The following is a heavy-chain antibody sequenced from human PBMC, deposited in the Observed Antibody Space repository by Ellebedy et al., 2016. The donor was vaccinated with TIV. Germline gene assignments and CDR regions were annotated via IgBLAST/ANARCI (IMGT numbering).Heavy chain of an antibody. V-gene: IGHV3-15*01. CDR2: IKAKTDGATR. D-gene: IGHD2-15*01. Sequence: GESLKISXAASGFIFSDAWMNWVRQAPGKGLEWVARIKAKTDGATRDLAAPVKGRFIISRDDSKNTVSLQMDSPKTDDTAVYYCAAGTGYSDLDYWGQGTLVTVSS. CDR1: GFIFSDAW. J-gene: IGHJ4*02. CDR3: AAGTGYSDLDY.